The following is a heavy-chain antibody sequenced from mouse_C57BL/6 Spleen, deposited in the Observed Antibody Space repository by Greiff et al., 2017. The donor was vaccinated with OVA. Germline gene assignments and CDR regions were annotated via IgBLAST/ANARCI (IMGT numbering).Heavy chain of an antibody. V-gene: IGHV5-17*01. D-gene: IGHD1-1*01. J-gene: IGHJ1*03. CDR1: GFTFSDYG. CDR3: ARWGTTVVDRYFDV. CDR2: ISSGSSTI. Sequence: DVMLVESGGGLVKPGGSLKLSCAASGFTFSDYGMHWVRQAPEKGLEWVAYISSGSSTIYYADTVKGRFTISRDNAKNTLFLQMTSLRSEDTAMYYCARWGTTVVDRYFDVWGTGTTVTVSS.